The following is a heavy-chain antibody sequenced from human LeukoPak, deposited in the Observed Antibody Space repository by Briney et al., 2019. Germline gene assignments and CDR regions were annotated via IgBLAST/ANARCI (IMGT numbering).Heavy chain of an antibody. J-gene: IGHJ6*02. D-gene: IGHD2/OR15-2a*01. CDR1: GFTFSTYV. CDR3: ARVIISTKYYSGMDV. Sequence: GGSLRLSCAGSGFTFSTYVIHWVRQTPGKGLEGAALISYDGNSKYYADSVKGRFTISRDNSKNTVYLQMDSLRPEDTALYYCARVIISTKYYSGMDVWGQGTTVTVSS. CDR2: ISYDGNSK. V-gene: IGHV3-30*03.